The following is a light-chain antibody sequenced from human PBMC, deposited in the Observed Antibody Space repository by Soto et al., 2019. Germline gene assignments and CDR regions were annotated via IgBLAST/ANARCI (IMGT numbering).Light chain of an antibody. Sequence: DIQMTQSPSSLSASVGDRVTITGRTSQTLNSYLNWYQQKPPKAPKLLIYAASRLQSGVPSRFNGSGTTTDFTLTIASLQPEDFATYFCQQSFSTPPTFGQGTKL. V-gene: IGKV1-39*01. CDR3: QQSFSTPPT. J-gene: IGKJ2*01. CDR2: AAS. CDR1: QTLNSY.